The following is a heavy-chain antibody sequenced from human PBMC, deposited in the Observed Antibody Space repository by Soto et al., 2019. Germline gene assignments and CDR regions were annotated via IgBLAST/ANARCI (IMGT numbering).Heavy chain of an antibody. CDR1: GGSISSSSYY. V-gene: IGHV4-39*01. D-gene: IGHD4-17*01. CDR2: IYYSGST. J-gene: IGHJ4*02. CDR3: ARHELYTVTADY. Sequence: SETLSLTCTVSGGSISSSSYYWGWIRQPPGKGLEWIGSIYYSGSTNYNPSLKSRVTISVDTSKNQFSLKLSSVTAADTAVYYCARHELYTVTADYWGQGTLVTVSS.